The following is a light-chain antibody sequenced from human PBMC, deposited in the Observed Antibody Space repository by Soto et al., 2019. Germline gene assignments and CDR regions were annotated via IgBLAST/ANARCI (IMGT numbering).Light chain of an antibody. Sequence: DIQMTQSPSSVSASVGDRVTITCRASQGISSWLAWFLQKPGEPPKLLIYAASSLHTGVPSRFSGSGSGTDFTLTISRLQPEDFATYYFQQGNSFPLTFGGGTKVESK. CDR1: QGISSW. J-gene: IGKJ4*01. V-gene: IGKV1-12*01. CDR2: AAS. CDR3: QQGNSFPLT.